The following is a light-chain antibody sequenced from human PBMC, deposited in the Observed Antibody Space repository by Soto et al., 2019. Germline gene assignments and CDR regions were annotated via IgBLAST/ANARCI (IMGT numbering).Light chain of an antibody. J-gene: IGKJ4*01. CDR2: LGS. Sequence: DIVTTQSPLSLPVTPGEPASISCRSSQSLLSSNGYNYLDWYLQKPGQSPQLLIYLGSNRASGVPDRFSGSGSGTEFTLTISSLQPDDFAAYYCQQYNSYVLTFGGGTKVDIK. CDR3: QQYNSYVLT. V-gene: IGKV2-28*01. CDR1: QSLLSSNGYNY.